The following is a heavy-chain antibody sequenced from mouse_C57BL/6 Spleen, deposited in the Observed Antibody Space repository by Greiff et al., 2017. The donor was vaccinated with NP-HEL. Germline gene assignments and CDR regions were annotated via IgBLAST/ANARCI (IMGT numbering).Heavy chain of an antibody. Sequence: VQLKESGPGMVKPSQSLSLTCTVTGYSLTSGYDWHWIRHFPGHKLEWMGYISYSGSTNYNPSLKSRISITHDTAKNHFFLKLNSVTTEDTATYYCARAATGVGRYFDVWGTGTTVTVSS. CDR2: ISYSGST. D-gene: IGHD1-1*01. J-gene: IGHJ1*03. V-gene: IGHV3-1*01. CDR1: GYSLTSGYD. CDR3: ARAATGVGRYFDV.